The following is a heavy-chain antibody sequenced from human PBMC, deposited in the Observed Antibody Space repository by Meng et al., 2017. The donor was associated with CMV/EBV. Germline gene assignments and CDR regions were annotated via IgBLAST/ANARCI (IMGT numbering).Heavy chain of an antibody. D-gene: IGHD3-3*01. V-gene: IGHV3-21*01. J-gene: IGHJ4*02. CDR1: FSSYS. CDR2: ISSSSSSYI. CDR3: ARDAYHYDFWSDRTSIDY. Sequence: FSSYSMNWVRKAPGKGLEWVSSISSSSSSYIYYADSVKGRFTISRDNAKNSLYLQMNSLRAEDTAVYYCARDAYHYDFWSDRTSIDYWGQGTLVTVSS.